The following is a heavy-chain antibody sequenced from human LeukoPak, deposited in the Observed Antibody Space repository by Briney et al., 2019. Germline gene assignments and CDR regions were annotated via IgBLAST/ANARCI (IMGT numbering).Heavy chain of an antibody. V-gene: IGHV4-34*01. D-gene: IGHD4/OR15-4a*01. CDR3: ARDQRGTIGY. CDR2: INHSGST. Sequence: SETLSLTCAVYGGSFSGYYWSWIRQPPGKWLEWIGEINHSGSTNYNPSLKSRVTMSVDTSKNQFSLKLSSVTAADTAVYYCARDQRGTIGYWGQGTLVTVSS. CDR1: GGSFSGYY. J-gene: IGHJ4*02.